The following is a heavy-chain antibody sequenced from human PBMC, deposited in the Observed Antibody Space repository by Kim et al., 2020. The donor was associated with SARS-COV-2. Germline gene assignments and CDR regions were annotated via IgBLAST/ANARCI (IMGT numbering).Heavy chain of an antibody. V-gene: IGHV3-21*01. CDR3: ARDFLGGWRYNWFDP. CDR2: ISSSSSYI. J-gene: IGHJ5*02. CDR1: GFTFSSYS. Sequence: GGSLRLSCAASGFTFSSYSMNWVRQAPGKGLEWVSSISSSSSYIYYADSVKGRFTISRDNAKNSLYLQMNSLRAEDTAVYYCARDFLGGWRYNWFDPWGQGTLVTVSS. D-gene: IGHD6-19*01.